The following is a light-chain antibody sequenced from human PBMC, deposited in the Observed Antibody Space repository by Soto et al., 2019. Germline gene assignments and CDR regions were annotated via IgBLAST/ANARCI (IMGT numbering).Light chain of an antibody. Sequence: DIVLPQTPLSSPVTLGQPASISCRSSQSLVHSDGNTYFNWLQQKPGQPQRLLIYQISKRFPGVHNRFRASESGTDFPLRISRVETADVGVYYCRQATQCFTFGQGTKLEIK. CDR1: QSLVHSDGNTY. V-gene: IGKV2-24*01. CDR3: RQATQCFT. J-gene: IGKJ2*01. CDR2: QIS.